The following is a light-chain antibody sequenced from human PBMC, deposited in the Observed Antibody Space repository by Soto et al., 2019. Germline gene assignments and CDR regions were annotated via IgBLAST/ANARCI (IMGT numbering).Light chain of an antibody. CDR1: QGISNY. CDR3: PKYNSAART. J-gene: IGKJ1*01. Sequence: DIQMTQSPSSLSASVGDRVTITCRASQGISNYLAWYQQKPVKVPKLLIYAASTLQSGVLSRFSGSGSGTDFTLTISSLQPEDVATYYCPKYNSAARTFGQGTKVEIK. CDR2: AAS. V-gene: IGKV1-27*01.